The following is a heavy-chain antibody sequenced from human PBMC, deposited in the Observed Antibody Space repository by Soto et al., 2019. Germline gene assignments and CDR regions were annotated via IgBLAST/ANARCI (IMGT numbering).Heavy chain of an antibody. CDR3: ATTHLNSSSYY. D-gene: IGHD6-13*01. CDR2: VHTSGST. CDR1: GDSISSYL. Sequence: PSETLSLTCTVSGDSISSYLLSWIRQPAGKGLEWIGRVHTSGSTTYNPSLKSRVTMSVDTSKNQFSLKLSSVTAADTAVYYCATTHLNSSSYYWGQGTLVTVSS. J-gene: IGHJ4*02. V-gene: IGHV4-4*07.